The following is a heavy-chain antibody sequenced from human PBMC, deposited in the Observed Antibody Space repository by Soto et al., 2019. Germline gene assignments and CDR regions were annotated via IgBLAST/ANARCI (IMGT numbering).Heavy chain of an antibody. CDR1: GGSFSGYY. D-gene: IGHD6-13*01. V-gene: IGHV4-34*01. J-gene: IGHJ6*03. CDR2: INHSGST. CDR3: ARRTRHIWQQLQYYYMDV. Sequence: KPSETLSLTCAVYGGSFSGYYWSWIRQPPGKGLEWIGEINHSGSTNYNPSLKSRVTISVDTSKNQFSLNLSSVTAADTAVYYCARRTRHIWQQLQYYYMDVWGKGTTVTVSS.